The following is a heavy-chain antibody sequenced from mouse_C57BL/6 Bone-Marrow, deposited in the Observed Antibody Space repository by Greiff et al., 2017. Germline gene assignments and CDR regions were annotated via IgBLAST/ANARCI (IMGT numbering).Heavy chain of an antibody. J-gene: IGHJ2*01. CDR1: GFTFSDYG. V-gene: IGHV5-17*01. D-gene: IGHD2-2*01. CDR2: ISSGSSTI. Sequence: EVKLQESGGGLVKPGGSLKLSCAASGFTFSDYGMHWVRQAPEKGLEWVAYISSGSSTIYYADTVKGRFTISRDNAKNTLFLQMTSLRSEDSAMYYCARTRLRGPFDYWGRGTTLTVSS. CDR3: ARTRLRGPFDY.